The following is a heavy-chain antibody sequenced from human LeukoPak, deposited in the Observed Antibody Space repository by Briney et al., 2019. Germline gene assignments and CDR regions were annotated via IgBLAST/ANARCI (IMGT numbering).Heavy chain of an antibody. CDR2: ISGSGDNT. CDR1: RFTFDSYA. CDR3: AKDRANWGSVHDY. V-gene: IGHV3-23*01. D-gene: IGHD7-27*01. J-gene: IGHJ4*02. Sequence: GGSLRLSCAASRFTFDSYAMNWVRQAPGKGLEWVSVISGSGDNTYYADFVKGRFTISRDNSKNTLYVQMNSLRAEDTAVYYCAKDRANWGSVHDYWGQGTLVTVSS.